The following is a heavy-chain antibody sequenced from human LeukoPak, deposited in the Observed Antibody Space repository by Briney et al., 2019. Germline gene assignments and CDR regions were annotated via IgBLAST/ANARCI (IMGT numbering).Heavy chain of an antibody. CDR3: ARAGSSAYLIDY. D-gene: IGHD3-22*01. V-gene: IGHV4-59*01. Sequence: PSKTLSLTCTVSGGSISSYYWSWIRQPPGKGLEWIGYIYYSGSTNYNPSLKSRVTISVDTSKNQFSLKLTSVTAADTAVYYCARAGSSAYLIDYWGQGTLVTVSS. J-gene: IGHJ4*02. CDR2: IYYSGST. CDR1: GGSISSYY.